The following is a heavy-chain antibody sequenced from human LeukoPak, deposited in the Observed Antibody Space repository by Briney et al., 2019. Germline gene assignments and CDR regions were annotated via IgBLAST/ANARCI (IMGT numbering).Heavy chain of an antibody. Sequence: GGSLRLSCAASGFTFSSYWMSWVRQAPGKGLEWVANIKQDGSEKYYVDSVKGRFTISRDNAKNSLYLQMNSLRAEDTAVYFCARGGSTSCYEACWFDPWGQGTLVTVSS. CDR3: ARGGSTSCYEACWFDP. CDR1: GFTFSSYW. D-gene: IGHD2-2*01. V-gene: IGHV3-7*01. J-gene: IGHJ5*02. CDR2: IKQDGSEK.